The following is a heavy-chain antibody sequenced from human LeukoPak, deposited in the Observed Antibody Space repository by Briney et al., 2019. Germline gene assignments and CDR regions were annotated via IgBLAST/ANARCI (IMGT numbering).Heavy chain of an antibody. V-gene: IGHV3-73*01. D-gene: IGHD2-15*01. J-gene: IGHJ4*02. Sequence: GGSLKLSCAASGLSFSGSAMHWVRQAPGKGLEWVARIRSKAKGYATAYAASVKGRFTISRDDSKNTAYLQMNSLKTEDTAVYYCTRHGMGDCSESSCPFDYWGQGTLVTVSS. CDR2: IRSKAKGYAT. CDR1: GLSFSGSA. CDR3: TRHGMGDCSESSCPFDY.